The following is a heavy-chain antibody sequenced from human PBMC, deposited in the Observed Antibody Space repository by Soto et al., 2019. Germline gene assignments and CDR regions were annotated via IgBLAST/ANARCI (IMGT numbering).Heavy chain of an antibody. CDR2: IIPIFGTA. Sequence: GASVKVSCKASGGTFSSYAISWVRQAPGQGLEWMGGIIPIFGTANYAQKFQGRVTITADKSTSTAYMGLSSLRSEDTAVYYCASIEAGTGSYYGMDVWGQGTTVTVSS. V-gene: IGHV1-69*06. D-gene: IGHD6-19*01. CDR3: ASIEAGTGSYYGMDV. CDR1: GGTFSSYA. J-gene: IGHJ6*02.